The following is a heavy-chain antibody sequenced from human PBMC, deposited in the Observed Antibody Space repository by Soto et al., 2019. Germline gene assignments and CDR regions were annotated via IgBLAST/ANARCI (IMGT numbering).Heavy chain of an antibody. V-gene: IGHV1-8*01. CDR3: ARSRYYDFWSGYYTYYYYYGMDV. Sequence: ASVKVSCKASGYTFTSYDINWVRQATGQGLEWMGWMNPNSGNTGYAQKFQGRVTMTRNTSISTAYMELSSLRSEDTAVYYCARSRYYDFWSGYYTYYYYYGMDVWGQGXTVTVSS. CDR2: MNPNSGNT. CDR1: GYTFTSYD. J-gene: IGHJ6*02. D-gene: IGHD3-3*01.